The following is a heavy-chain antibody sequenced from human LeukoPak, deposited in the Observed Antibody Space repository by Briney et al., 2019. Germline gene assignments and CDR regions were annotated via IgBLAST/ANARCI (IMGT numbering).Heavy chain of an antibody. CDR2: IIPILGIA. Sequence: SVKVSCKASGGTFSSYAISWVRQAPGQGLEWMGRIIPILGIANYAQKFQGRVTITTDESTSTAYMELSSLRSEDTAVYYCARQGIGMRYFDYWGQGTLVTVSS. D-gene: IGHD1-14*01. CDR3: ARQGIGMRYFDY. CDR1: GGTFSSYA. J-gene: IGHJ4*02. V-gene: IGHV1-69*04.